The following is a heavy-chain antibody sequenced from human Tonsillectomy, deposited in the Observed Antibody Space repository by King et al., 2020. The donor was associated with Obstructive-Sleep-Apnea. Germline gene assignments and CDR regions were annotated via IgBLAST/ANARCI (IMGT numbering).Heavy chain of an antibody. CDR1: GFTFDDYA. V-gene: IGHV3-9*01. J-gene: IGHJ4*02. Sequence: VQLVESGGGLVQPGRSLRLSCAASGFTFDDYAMHWVRQAPGKGLEWVSGISWNSGSIGYADSVKGRFTISRDNAKNSLYLQMNSLRAEDTALYYCAKEYGDYAFFDYCGQGTLVTVSS. CDR3: AKEYGDYAFFDY. CDR2: ISWNSGSI. D-gene: IGHD4-17*01.